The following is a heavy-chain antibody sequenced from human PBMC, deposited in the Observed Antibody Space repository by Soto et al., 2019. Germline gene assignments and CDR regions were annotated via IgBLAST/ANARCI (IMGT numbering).Heavy chain of an antibody. CDR3: AKGSEQWLGPMYFDS. J-gene: IGHJ4*02. Sequence: RGSLRLSCAPSGFTFSTYAMSWVRQAPGKGLEWVSAISGAGGSSYYADSVKGRFTISRDNSKDTLYLQMNSLRADDTAVYYWAKGSEQWLGPMYFDSWGQGTLVTVSS. CDR2: ISGAGGSS. V-gene: IGHV3-23*01. D-gene: IGHD6-19*01. CDR1: GFTFSTYA.